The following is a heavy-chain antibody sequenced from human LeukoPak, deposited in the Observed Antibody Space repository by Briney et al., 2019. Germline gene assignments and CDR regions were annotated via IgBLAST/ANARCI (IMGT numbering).Heavy chain of an antibody. CDR2: IGSSGSPT. V-gene: IGHV3-48*02. D-gene: IGHD3-22*01. CDR3: ARRPYSDTSGRLSDV. Sequence: PGGSLRLSCAASGFAFSSYNMNWVRQAPGKGLKWISYIGSSGSPTHYADSVRGRFTISRDNAKNSLYLQMNSLRDDDTALYYCARRPYSDTSGRLSDVWGQGTTVTVSS. CDR1: GFAFSSYN. J-gene: IGHJ6*02.